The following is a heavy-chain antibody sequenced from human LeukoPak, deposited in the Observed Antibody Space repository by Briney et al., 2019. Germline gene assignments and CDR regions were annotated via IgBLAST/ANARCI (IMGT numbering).Heavy chain of an antibody. J-gene: IGHJ4*02. CDR2: ISAYNGNT. CDR3: ARDEWELTTPPD. V-gene: IGHV1-18*01. Sequence: ASVKVSCKASGYTFTSYGISWVRRAPGQGLEWMGWISAYNGNTNYAQKLQGRVTMTTDTSTSTAYMELRRLRSDDTAVYYCARDEWELTTPPDWGQGTLVTVSS. D-gene: IGHD1-26*01. CDR1: GYTFTSYG.